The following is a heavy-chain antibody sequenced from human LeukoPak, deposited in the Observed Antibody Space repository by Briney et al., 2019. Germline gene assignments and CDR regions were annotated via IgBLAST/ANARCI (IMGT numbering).Heavy chain of an antibody. V-gene: IGHV4-38-2*02. CDR3: ARPFGIAAAGRVDP. CDR1: GYSISSGYY. Sequence: SETLSLTCTVSGYSISSGYYWGWIRQPPGKGLEWIGSIYHSGSTYYNPSLKSRVTISVDTSKNQFSLKLSSVTAADTAVYYRARPFGIAAAGRVDPWGQGTLVTVSS. D-gene: IGHD6-13*01. CDR2: IYHSGST. J-gene: IGHJ5*02.